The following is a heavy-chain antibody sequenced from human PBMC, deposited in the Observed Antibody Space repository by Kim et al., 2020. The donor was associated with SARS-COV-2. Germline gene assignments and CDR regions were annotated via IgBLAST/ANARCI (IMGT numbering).Heavy chain of an antibody. CDR1: GFTFSSYA. D-gene: IGHD3-10*01. V-gene: IGHV3-30-3*01. J-gene: IGHJ4*02. CDR3: ARVGTHYYGSGSYYDSSDY. CDR2: ISYDGSNK. Sequence: GGSLRLSCAASGFTFSSYAMHWVRQAPGKGLEWVAVISYDGSNKYYTDSVKGRFTISRDNSKNTLYLQMNSLRAEDTAVYYCARVGTHYYGSGSYYDSSDYWGQGTLVTVSS.